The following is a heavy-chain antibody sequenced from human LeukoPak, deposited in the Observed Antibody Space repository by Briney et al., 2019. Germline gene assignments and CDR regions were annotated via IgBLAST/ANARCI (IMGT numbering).Heavy chain of an antibody. CDR3: ARAQGGVGSGLFDY. CDR1: GFTFSIYW. D-gene: IGHD3-16*01. Sequence: PGGSLRLSCAASGFTFSIYWMSWIRQAPGKGLEWVSYISSSGSTIYYADSVKGRFTISRDNSKNTLYLQMNSLRAEDTAVYYCARAQGGVGSGLFDYWGQGTLVTVSS. V-gene: IGHV3-48*01. J-gene: IGHJ4*02. CDR2: ISSSGSTI.